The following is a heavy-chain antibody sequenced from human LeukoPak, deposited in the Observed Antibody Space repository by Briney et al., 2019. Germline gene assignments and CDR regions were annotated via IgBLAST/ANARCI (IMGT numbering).Heavy chain of an antibody. CDR1: GYTFTGYY. J-gene: IGHJ4*02. Sequence: ASVKVSCTASGYTFTGYYMHWVRQAPGQGLEWMGRINPNSGGTNYAQEFQGRVTMTRDTSISTAYMELRGLRSDDTAVYYCARVSSGWGYYFDYWGQGTLVTVSS. D-gene: IGHD6-25*01. V-gene: IGHV1-2*06. CDR2: INPNSGGT. CDR3: ARVSSGWGYYFDY.